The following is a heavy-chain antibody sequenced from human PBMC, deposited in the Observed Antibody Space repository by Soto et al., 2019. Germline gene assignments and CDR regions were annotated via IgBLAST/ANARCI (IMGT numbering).Heavy chain of an antibody. Sequence: GGSLRLSCAASGFTFSCYSMNWVRQAPGKGLEWVSYISSSSSTIYYADSVKGRFTISRDNAKNSLYLQMNSLRAEDTAVYYCAREAVGSSGWYGQGIYAFDIWGQGTMVTVSS. CDR2: ISSSSSTI. J-gene: IGHJ3*02. D-gene: IGHD6-19*01. CDR3: AREAVGSSGWYGQGIYAFDI. V-gene: IGHV3-48*01. CDR1: GFTFSCYS.